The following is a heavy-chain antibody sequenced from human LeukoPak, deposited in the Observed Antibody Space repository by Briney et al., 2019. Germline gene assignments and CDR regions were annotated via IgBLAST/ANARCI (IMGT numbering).Heavy chain of an antibody. V-gene: IGHV4-34*01. CDR3: ARQRDKGYSNGWGTYCSYYYGMDV. D-gene: IGHD6-19*01. CDR2: INLSGST. Sequence: PSETLSLTCAVYGGSFSGYYWSWIRQPPGKGLEWIGEINLSGSTNYNPSLKCRVTISIDTSKNQFSLKLSSVTAADTAVYYCARQRDKGYSNGWGTYCSYYYGMDVWGQGTTVTVSS. J-gene: IGHJ6*02. CDR1: GGSFSGYY.